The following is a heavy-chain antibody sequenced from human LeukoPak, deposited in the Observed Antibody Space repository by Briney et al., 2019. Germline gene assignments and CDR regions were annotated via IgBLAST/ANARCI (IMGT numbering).Heavy chain of an antibody. V-gene: IGHV3-48*02. CDR3: ERDASMVRHNWFDP. D-gene: IGHD5-18*01. CDR2: ISSSSGTI. J-gene: IGHJ5*02. Sequence: GGSLRLSCAASGFTFSSYSMNWVRQAPGKGLEWVSYISSSSGTIYYADSVKGRFTISRDNAKNSLYLQMNSLRDEDTAVYYCERDASMVRHNWFDPWGQGTLVTVSS. CDR1: GFTFSSYS.